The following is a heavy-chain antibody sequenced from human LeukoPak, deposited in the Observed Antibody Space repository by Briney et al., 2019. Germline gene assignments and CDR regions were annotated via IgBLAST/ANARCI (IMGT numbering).Heavy chain of an antibody. J-gene: IGHJ4*02. CDR2: IYHSGST. Sequence: SQTLSLTCTVSGGSISSGGYYWSWIRQPPGKGLEWIGYIYHSGSTYYNPSLKSRVTISVDRSKNQFSLKLSSVTAADTAVYYCARGPYCSITSCYQDYWGQGTLVTVSS. V-gene: IGHV4-30-2*01. CDR1: GGSISSGGYY. CDR3: ARGPYCSITSCYQDY. D-gene: IGHD2-2*01.